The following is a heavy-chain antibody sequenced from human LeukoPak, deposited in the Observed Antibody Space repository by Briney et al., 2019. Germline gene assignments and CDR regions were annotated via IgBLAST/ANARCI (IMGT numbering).Heavy chain of an antibody. V-gene: IGHV1-18*01. CDR1: GYTFTSYV. Sequence: APLKVSCKASGYTFTSYVISWVRQAPGQRLEWMGWISAYNGNTNYAQKLQASVTMTTDTSKSTGYMELRSLRSDDTGVYYCARVSAEHHAGHYYYYYGMDVWGQGTTVTVSS. CDR3: ARVSAEHHAGHYYYYYGMDV. D-gene: IGHD1/OR15-1a*01. J-gene: IGHJ6*02. CDR2: ISAYNGNT.